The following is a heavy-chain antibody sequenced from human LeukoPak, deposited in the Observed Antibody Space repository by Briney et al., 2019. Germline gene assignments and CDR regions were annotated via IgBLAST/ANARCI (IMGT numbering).Heavy chain of an antibody. Sequence: SETLSLTCAVSGGSISSGGYSWSWIRQPPGKGLEWIGYIYHSGSTYYNPSLKSRVTISVDRSKNQFSLKLSSVTAADTAVYYCASRRMYVYDSSGYPNFDYWGQGTLVTVSS. D-gene: IGHD3-22*01. J-gene: IGHJ4*02. CDR1: GGSISSGGYS. CDR3: ASRRMYVYDSSGYPNFDY. V-gene: IGHV4-30-2*01. CDR2: IYHSGST.